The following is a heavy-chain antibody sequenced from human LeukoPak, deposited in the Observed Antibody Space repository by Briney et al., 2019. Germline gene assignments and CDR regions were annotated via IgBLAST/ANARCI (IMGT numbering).Heavy chain of an antibody. D-gene: IGHD3-3*01. J-gene: IGHJ4*02. CDR2: VHLDGRT. V-gene: IGHV4-4*02. CDR3: ARGGGFYRPLDY. CDR1: GGSVTSTNW. Sequence: SGTLSLTCAVSGGSVTSTNWWTWVRQPPGKGLEWIGEVHLDGRTNYNPSLTGRLTMSVDLYENQIPPKMTSVTAADPALYYCARGGGFYRPLDYSGQGMLVTVS.